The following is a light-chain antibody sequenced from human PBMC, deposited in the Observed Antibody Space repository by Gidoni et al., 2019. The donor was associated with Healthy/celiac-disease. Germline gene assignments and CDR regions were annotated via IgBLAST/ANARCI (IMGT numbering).Light chain of an antibody. J-gene: IGKJ3*01. CDR1: QSVSSNY. V-gene: IGKV3-20*01. CDR3: QQYGNSPLFT. CDR2: GVS. Sequence: EVVLPQSPGTLSLSPGERATLSCRASQSVSSNYSAWYQQTPGQAPRLLIYGVSKRATGIPDRFSGSGSGTNFTLTISRLEPEDDAVYYCQQYGNSPLFTFGPGTKVEIK.